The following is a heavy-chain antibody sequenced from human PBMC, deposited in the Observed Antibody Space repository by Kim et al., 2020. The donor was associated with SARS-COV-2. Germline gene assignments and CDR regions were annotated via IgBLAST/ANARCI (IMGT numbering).Heavy chain of an antibody. CDR2: IYYSGST. J-gene: IGHJ5*02. D-gene: IGHD2-15*01. CDR3: ARASVLRLSPNYCSGGSCYPNWFDP. V-gene: IGHV4-39*07. Sequence: SETLSLTCTVSGGSISSSSYYWGWIRQPPGKGLEWIGSIYYSGSTYYNPSLKSRVTISVDTSKNQFSLKLSSVTAADTAVYYCARASVLRLSPNYCSGGSCYPNWFDPWGQGTLVTVSS. CDR1: GGSISSSSYY.